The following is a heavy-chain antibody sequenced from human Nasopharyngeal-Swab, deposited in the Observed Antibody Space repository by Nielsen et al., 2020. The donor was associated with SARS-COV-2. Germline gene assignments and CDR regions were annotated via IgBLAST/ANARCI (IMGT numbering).Heavy chain of an antibody. V-gene: IGHV4-39*01. D-gene: IGHD6-19*01. CDR3: ASLEGITVAGTLIGY. J-gene: IGHJ4*02. Sequence: GSLRLSCTVSGGSISSSSYYWGWIRQPPGKGLEWIGSIYYSGSTYYNPSLKSRVTRSVDTSKNQFSLKLSSVTAADTAVYYCASLEGITVAGTLIGYWGQGTLVTVSS. CDR1: GGSISSSSYY. CDR2: IYYSGST.